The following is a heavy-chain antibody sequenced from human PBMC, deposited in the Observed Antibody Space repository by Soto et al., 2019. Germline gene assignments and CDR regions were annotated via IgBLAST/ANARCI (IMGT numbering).Heavy chain of an antibody. Sequence: KRYWKAFGYTFTIYDVNRGSHTTGQGLEWMGWMNPNSGNTGYAQKFQGRVTMTRNTSISTAYMELSSLRSEDTAVYYCARKGGYYDILTGYYSDAFDIWGQGTMVTVSS. CDR3: ARKGGYYDILTGYYSDAFDI. CDR2: MNPNSGNT. J-gene: IGHJ3*02. D-gene: IGHD3-9*01. CDR1: GYTFTIYD. V-gene: IGHV1-8*01.